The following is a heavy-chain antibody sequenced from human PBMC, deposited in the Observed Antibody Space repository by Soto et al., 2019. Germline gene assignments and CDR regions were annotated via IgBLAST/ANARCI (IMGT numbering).Heavy chain of an antibody. CDR2: INNGGGGT. CDR1: GFSFSSYA. D-gene: IGHD2-15*01. Sequence: GGSLRLSCAASGFSFSSYAMSWVRQAPGKGLEWVSGINNGGGGTYYTDPVKGRFTISRDNSKNTLYLQMNSLTAEDAAVYYCARLLRYCSGGNCLGGYMDVWGTGTTVTVSS. J-gene: IGHJ6*03. V-gene: IGHV3-23*01. CDR3: ARLLRYCSGGNCLGGYMDV.